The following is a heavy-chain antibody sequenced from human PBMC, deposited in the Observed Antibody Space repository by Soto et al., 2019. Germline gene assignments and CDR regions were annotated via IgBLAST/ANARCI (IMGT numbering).Heavy chain of an antibody. CDR1: GFTFSTYA. V-gene: IGHV3-30*04. CDR3: AKVMTEYSGVAIDH. J-gene: IGHJ4*02. D-gene: IGHD1-26*01. Sequence: PGGSLRLSCAASGFTFSTYAMQWVRQAPGKGLEWVAVVSYDEVNKFYADSVRGRFTISRDNSKDTVYLQINSLRRDDTAMYFCAKVMTEYSGVAIDHWGQGTLVTVSS. CDR2: VSYDEVNK.